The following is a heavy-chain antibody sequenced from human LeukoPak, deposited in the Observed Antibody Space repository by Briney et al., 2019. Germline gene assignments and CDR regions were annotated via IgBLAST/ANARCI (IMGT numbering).Heavy chain of an antibody. CDR2: INHSGST. D-gene: IGHD3-10*01. CDR3: ARRRQVSYGSGNFPPFDY. Sequence: SETLSLTCVVYGGSFSGYYWSWIRQPPGKGLEWIGEINHSGSTNYNPSLKSRVTISVDTSKNQFSLKLSSVTAADTAVYYCARRRQVSYGSGNFPPFDYWGQGTLVTVSS. V-gene: IGHV4-34*01. J-gene: IGHJ4*02. CDR1: GGSFSGYY.